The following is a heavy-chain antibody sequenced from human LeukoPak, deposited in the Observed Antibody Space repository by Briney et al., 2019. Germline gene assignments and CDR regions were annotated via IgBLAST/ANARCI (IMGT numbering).Heavy chain of an antibody. CDR2: IYTSGST. Sequence: PSETLSLTCTVSGGSISNYYWSWIRQPPGKGLEWIGYIYTSGSTNYNPSLKSRVTISVDTSKNMVSLELSPVTAADTAVYYCAKHPCSPNCKGGFDPWGQGTLVTVSS. V-gene: IGHV4-4*09. D-gene: IGHD2-2*01. CDR1: GGSISNYY. J-gene: IGHJ5*02. CDR3: AKHPCSPNCKGGFDP.